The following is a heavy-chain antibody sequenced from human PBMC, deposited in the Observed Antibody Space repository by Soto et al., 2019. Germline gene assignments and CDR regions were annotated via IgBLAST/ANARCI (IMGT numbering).Heavy chain of an antibody. V-gene: IGHV4-34*01. J-gene: IGHJ4*02. CDR3: ARNAFEYSSSWYPFDY. D-gene: IGHD6-13*01. CDR2: INHSGST. CDR1: GGSFSGYY. Sequence: QVQLQQWGAGLLKPSETLSLTCAVYGGSFSGYYWSWIRQPPGKGLEWNGEINHSGSTNYNPSLKSRVTISVDTSKNQFSLKLSSVTAADTAVYYCARNAFEYSSSWYPFDYWGQGTLVTVSS.